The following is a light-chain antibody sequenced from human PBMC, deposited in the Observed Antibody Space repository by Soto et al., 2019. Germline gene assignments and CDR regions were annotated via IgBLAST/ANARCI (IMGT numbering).Light chain of an antibody. Sequence: DIQMTQSPTSLSASVGDRVTITCQASQAISTNLNWFQQKPGKAPKLLIYDASTLETGVPSRFSGSGSGTDFSFTISSLQPEDIASYYCQQYQTLLLTFGGGTNVQIK. J-gene: IGKJ4*01. V-gene: IGKV1-33*01. CDR2: DAS. CDR1: QAISTN. CDR3: QQYQTLLLT.